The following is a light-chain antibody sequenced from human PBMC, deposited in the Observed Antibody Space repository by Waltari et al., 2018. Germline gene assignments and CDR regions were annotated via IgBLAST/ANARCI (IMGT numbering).Light chain of an antibody. CDR2: DTS. CDR3: QQRRDWPLT. J-gene: IGKJ4*01. Sequence: DIVLTQSPAILSLSPGERASLPCRASQSVTNYLAWYQQKPGKAPRLLIYDTSNRATGIPARFSGSCFGTDFTLTISSLEPEDFAVYYCQQRRDWPLTFGGGTKVEIK. CDR1: QSVTNY. V-gene: IGKV3-11*01.